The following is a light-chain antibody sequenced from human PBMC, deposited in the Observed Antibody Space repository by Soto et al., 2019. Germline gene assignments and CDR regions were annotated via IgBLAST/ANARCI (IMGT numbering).Light chain of an antibody. Sequence: EIVLTQSPATLSLSPGERATLSCRASQSISSYLGWYQQKPGQAPRLLIYDASNRATGIPARFSGSGSGTDFTLTISSLEPEDFALYYCQQLSHWPFTFGPGTKVDIK. CDR2: DAS. V-gene: IGKV3-11*01. CDR3: QQLSHWPFT. CDR1: QSISSY. J-gene: IGKJ3*01.